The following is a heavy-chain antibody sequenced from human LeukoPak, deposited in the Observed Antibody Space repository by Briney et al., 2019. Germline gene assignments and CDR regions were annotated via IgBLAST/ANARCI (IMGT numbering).Heavy chain of an antibody. Sequence: SETLSLTCTVSGGSISSYYWSWIRQPPGKGLEWIGYIYYSGSTNYNPSLKSRVTISVGTSKNQFSLKLSSVTAADTAVYYCASGISIAYAFDIWGQGTMVTVSS. D-gene: IGHD6-6*01. CDR2: IYYSGST. J-gene: IGHJ3*02. CDR3: ASGISIAYAFDI. CDR1: GGSISSYY. V-gene: IGHV4-59*08.